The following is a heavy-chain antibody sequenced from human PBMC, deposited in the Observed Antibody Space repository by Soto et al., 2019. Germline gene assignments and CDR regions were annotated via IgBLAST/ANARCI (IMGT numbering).Heavy chain of an antibody. J-gene: IGHJ4*02. Sequence: QLQLRESGPGLAKPSETLSLTCTVSGGSISTSSYYWGWIRQPPGKGLEWIGSIYYSGSTYYNPSLKSRVTISADTSKNQFSLKLSSVTAADTAVYYCARLIAAAGGNRAYWGQGTLVTVSS. D-gene: IGHD6-13*01. V-gene: IGHV4-39*01. CDR2: IYYSGST. CDR1: GGSISTSSYY. CDR3: ARLIAAAGGNRAY.